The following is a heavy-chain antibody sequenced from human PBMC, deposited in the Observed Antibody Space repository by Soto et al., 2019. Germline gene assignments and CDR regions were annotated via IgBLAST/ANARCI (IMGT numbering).Heavy chain of an antibody. CDR1: GYTFTNYG. Sequence: QVQLVQSGAEVKKPGASVKVSCKASGYTFTNYGISWVRQAPGQGLEWMGIIDPRTGTSGTSTSPQSVQGRLSITSDASTSTVYMELSNLRSDDTATYYCARLSRITFIVDWGQGTLVTVSS. V-gene: IGHV1-46*04. J-gene: IGHJ4*02. D-gene: IGHD3-16*02. CDR2: IDPRTGTSGTS. CDR3: ARLSRITFIVD.